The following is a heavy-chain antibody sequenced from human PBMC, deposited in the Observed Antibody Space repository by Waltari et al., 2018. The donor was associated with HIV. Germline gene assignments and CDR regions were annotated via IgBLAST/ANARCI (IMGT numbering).Heavy chain of an antibody. CDR1: GFDVFASG. J-gene: IGHJ4*02. V-gene: IGHV3-30*18. Sequence: VQLVESGGGVVQSRGSLSSSCEVSGFDVFASGIHWVRQAPGKGLEWVAVMSYDGKSFYSDDVKGRFTMSRDTSKNTILLQMDRLKVGDGAVYHCAKDLNKFYHGSGFDFWGPGTPVTV. CDR2: MSYDGKS. D-gene: IGHD3-10*01. CDR3: AKDLNKFYHGSGFDF.